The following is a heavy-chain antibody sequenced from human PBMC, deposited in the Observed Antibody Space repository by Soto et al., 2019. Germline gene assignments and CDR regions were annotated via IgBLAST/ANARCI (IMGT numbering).Heavy chain of an antibody. CDR2: MNPNTGNS. Sequence: ASVKVSCKASGYTFTSYGISWVRQAPGQGLEWVGWMNPNTGNSGYAQKFQGRVTMTSDTSISTAHMELSSLRSEDTAVYYCARRAETNGWNGFGADKYYFDFWGQGTLVTVSS. J-gene: IGHJ4*02. CDR3: ARRAETNGWNGFGADKYYFDF. V-gene: IGHV1-8*02. D-gene: IGHD1-1*01. CDR1: GYTFTSYG.